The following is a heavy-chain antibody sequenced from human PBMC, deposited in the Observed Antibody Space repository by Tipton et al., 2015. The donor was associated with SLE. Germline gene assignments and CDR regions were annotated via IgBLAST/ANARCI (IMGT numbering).Heavy chain of an antibody. Sequence: QLVQSGAEVKEPGASVKISCKASGYTFTTYYIHWVRQAPGQGLEWMGIINPSGGSTSSPQKFQDRVTMTSDTSTSTVYMELSSLRSEDTAVYYCARIGTGWYFDLWGRGTLVTVSA. J-gene: IGHJ2*01. CDR3: ARIGTGWYFDL. V-gene: IGHV1-46*01. CDR2: INPSGGST. CDR1: GYTFTTYY. D-gene: IGHD1-1*01.